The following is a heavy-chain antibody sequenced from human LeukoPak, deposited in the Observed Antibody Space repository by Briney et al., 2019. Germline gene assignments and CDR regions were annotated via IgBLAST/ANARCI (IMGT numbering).Heavy chain of an antibody. CDR1: GFTFSSYA. Sequence: GGSLRLSCAASGFTFSSYAMSWVRQAPGKGLEWVSAISGSGGSTYYADSVKGRFTISRDNSKNTLYLQMNSLKAEDTAVYYCARDYYDSSGYSFDYWGQGTLVTVSS. D-gene: IGHD3-22*01. CDR3: ARDYYDSSGYSFDY. CDR2: ISGSGGST. J-gene: IGHJ4*02. V-gene: IGHV3-23*01.